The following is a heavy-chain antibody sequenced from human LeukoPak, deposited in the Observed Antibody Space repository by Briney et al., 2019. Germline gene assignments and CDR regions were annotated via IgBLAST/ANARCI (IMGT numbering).Heavy chain of an antibody. Sequence: GGSLRLSCAASGFTFSSYAMSWVRQAPGKGLEWVSAISGSGGSTYYADSVKGRLTISRDNSKNTLYLQMNSLRAEDTAVYYCAKGTNYGDYYFDYWGQGTLVTVSS. V-gene: IGHV3-23*01. CDR1: GFTFSSYA. J-gene: IGHJ4*02. CDR2: ISGSGGST. CDR3: AKGTNYGDYYFDY. D-gene: IGHD4-17*01.